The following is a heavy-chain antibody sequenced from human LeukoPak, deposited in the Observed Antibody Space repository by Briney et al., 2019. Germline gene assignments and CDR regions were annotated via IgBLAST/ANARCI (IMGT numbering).Heavy chain of an antibody. CDR2: INTNTGNP. Sequence: ASVKVSCKASGYTFTSNAIHWVRQAPGQGLEWVGYINTNTGNPTYVQGFTGRLVFFLDTSVSTAYLQVSSLKAEDTAVYYCARWDGDYGYDYWGQGTLVTVSS. J-gene: IGHJ4*02. CDR3: ARWDGDYGYDY. V-gene: IGHV7-4-1*02. D-gene: IGHD4-17*01. CDR1: GYTFTSNA.